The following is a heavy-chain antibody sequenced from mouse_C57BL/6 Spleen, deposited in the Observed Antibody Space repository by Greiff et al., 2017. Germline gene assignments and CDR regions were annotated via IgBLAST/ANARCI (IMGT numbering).Heavy chain of an antibody. CDR3: ARCYSNYEYFDV. CDR1: GYTFTDYN. J-gene: IGHJ1*03. D-gene: IGHD2-5*01. Sequence: VQLKESGPELVKPGASVKIPCKASGYTFTDYNMDWVKQSHGKSLEWIGDINPNNGGTIYNQKFKGKATLTVDKSSSTAYMELRSLTSEDTAVYYCARCYSNYEYFDVWGTGTTVTVSS. V-gene: IGHV1-18*01. CDR2: INPNNGGT.